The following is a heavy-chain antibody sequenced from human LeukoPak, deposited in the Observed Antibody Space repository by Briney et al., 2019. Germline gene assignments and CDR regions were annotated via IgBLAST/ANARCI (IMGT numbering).Heavy chain of an antibody. J-gene: IGHJ4*02. CDR3: ARDLRYSSSWYEKGDY. V-gene: IGHV1-18*01. D-gene: IGHD6-13*01. CDR2: ISAYNGNT. CDR1: GYTFTSYG. Sequence: ASVKVSCKAFGYTFTSYGISWVRQAPGQGLEWMGWISAYNGNTNYAQKLQGRVTMTTDTSTSTAYMELRSLRSDDTAVYYCARDLRYSSSWYEKGDYWGQGTLVTVSS.